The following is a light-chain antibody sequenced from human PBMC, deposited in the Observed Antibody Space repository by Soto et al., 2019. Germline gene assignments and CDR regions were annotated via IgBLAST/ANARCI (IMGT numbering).Light chain of an antibody. CDR1: QSINRH. Sequence: EIVVTQSPATLSLSPGERATLSCRASQSINRHLAWYRQKPGQAPRLLIYDASNRATGIPARFSGSGSGTDYTLTISGLQPDDFATYYCQQYDKWPRTFGQGTKVDIK. CDR3: QQYDKWPRT. CDR2: DAS. V-gene: IGKV3-11*01. J-gene: IGKJ1*01.